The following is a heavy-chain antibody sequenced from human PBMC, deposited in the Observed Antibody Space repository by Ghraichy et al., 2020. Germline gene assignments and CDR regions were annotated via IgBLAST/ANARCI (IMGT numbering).Heavy chain of an antibody. CDR3: ARRIIAAVSRRFDP. V-gene: IGHV4-30-4*01. Sequence: SQTLSLTCTVSGGSISSGDYYWSWIRQPPGKGQEWIGYIYYSGSTYYNPSLKSRVTISVDTSKNQFSLKLSSVTAADTAVYYCARRIIAAVSRRFDPWGQGTLVTVSS. J-gene: IGHJ5*02. CDR2: IYYSGST. CDR1: GGSISSGDYY. D-gene: IGHD6-13*01.